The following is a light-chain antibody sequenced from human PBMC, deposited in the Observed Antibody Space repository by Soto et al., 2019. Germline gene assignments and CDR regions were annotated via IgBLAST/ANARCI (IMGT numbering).Light chain of an antibody. CDR1: SSDVGSYNL. Sequence: QSALTQPASVSGSPGQSITISCTGTSSDVGSYNLVSWYQQHPGKAPKLMIYEGSKRPSGVSNRFSGSKSGNTASLTISGLQAEDEADYYCCSYAGSSTFEVVFGGGNKLTV. V-gene: IGLV2-23*03. CDR3: CSYAGSSTFEVV. CDR2: EGS. J-gene: IGLJ2*01.